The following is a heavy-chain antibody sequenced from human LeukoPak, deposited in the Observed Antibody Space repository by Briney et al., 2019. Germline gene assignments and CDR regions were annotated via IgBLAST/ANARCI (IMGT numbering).Heavy chain of an antibody. D-gene: IGHD6-6*01. Sequence: ASVKVSCKASGYTFTSYGISWVRQAPGQGLEWMGWISAYNGNTNYAQKLLGRVTMTTDTSTSTAYMELRSLRSDDTAVYYCARDLGYSSSSSFDPWGQGTLVTVSS. CDR2: ISAYNGNT. CDR1: GYTFTSYG. J-gene: IGHJ5*02. V-gene: IGHV1-18*01. CDR3: ARDLGYSSSSSFDP.